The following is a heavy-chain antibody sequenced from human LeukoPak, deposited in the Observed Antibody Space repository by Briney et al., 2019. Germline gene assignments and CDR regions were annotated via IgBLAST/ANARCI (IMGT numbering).Heavy chain of an antibody. D-gene: IGHD6-19*01. CDR1: GFTFSSYW. V-gene: IGHV3-30*18. CDR3: AKDMWLK. Sequence: PGGSLRLSCVASGFTFSSYWMSWVRQAPGKGLEWVAVISYDGSNKYYADSVKGRFTISRDNSKNTLYLQMNSLRAEDTAVYYCAKDMWLKWGQGTLVTVSS. J-gene: IGHJ4*02. CDR2: ISYDGSNK.